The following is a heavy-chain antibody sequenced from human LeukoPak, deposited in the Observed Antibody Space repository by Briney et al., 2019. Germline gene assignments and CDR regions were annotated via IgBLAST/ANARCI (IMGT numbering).Heavy chain of an antibody. J-gene: IGHJ6*04. CDR1: GFTFSDYW. D-gene: IGHD3-16*01. CDR2: IKEDGSDK. V-gene: IGHV3-7*01. CDR3: VRESSVWVGPGIGRPLDV. Sequence: GGSLRLSCAVSGFTFSDYWMTWVRQAPGRGLEWVANIKEDGSDKQYVDSVQGRFTISRDNAENSPYLQMNSLRAEDTAVYYCVRESSVWVGPGIGRPLDVWGKGTAVTVSS.